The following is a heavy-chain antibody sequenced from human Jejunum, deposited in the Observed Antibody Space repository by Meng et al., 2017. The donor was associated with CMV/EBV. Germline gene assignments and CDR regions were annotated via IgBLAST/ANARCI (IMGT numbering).Heavy chain of an antibody. CDR3: ARVPLSPYYGSGSYYPGWFDP. D-gene: IGHD3-10*01. CDR1: DYY. CDR2: ISSSGSTI. V-gene: IGHV3-11*04. Sequence: DYYMSWLRQAPGEGLEWVSYISSSGSTIYYADSVKGRFTISRDNAKNSLYLQMNSLRAEDTAVYYCARVPLSPYYGSGSYYPGWFDPWGQGTLVTVSS. J-gene: IGHJ5*02.